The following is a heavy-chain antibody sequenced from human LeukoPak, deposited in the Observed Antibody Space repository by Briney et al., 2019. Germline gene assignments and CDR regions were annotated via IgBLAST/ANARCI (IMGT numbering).Heavy chain of an antibody. CDR1: GFTFSSSA. V-gene: IGHV3-23*01. Sequence: GGSLRLSCAASGFTFSSSAMSWVRQAPGKGLEWVSSISGSGSGGSTYYADSVKGRFTISRDNSKNTLYLQMNSLRAEDTAVYYCACGYPTFPPHWGQGTLVTVSS. CDR2: ISGSGSGGST. CDR3: ACGYPTFPPH. D-gene: IGHD5-18*01. J-gene: IGHJ4*02.